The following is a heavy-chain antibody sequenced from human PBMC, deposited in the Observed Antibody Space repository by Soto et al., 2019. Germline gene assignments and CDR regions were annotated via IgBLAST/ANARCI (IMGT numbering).Heavy chain of an antibody. Sequence: QVQLVQSGAEVKKPGASVKLSCKASGYSFTNYYIHWVRQAPGQGLEWMAIINPNGGSTNYAQKFQGRVTLTRDTSTSTVYMDLSSLKSDDTALYYCARGLAAGDYWGQGTLVTVSS. V-gene: IGHV1-46*01. J-gene: IGHJ4*02. CDR1: GYSFTNYY. CDR2: INPNGGST. CDR3: ARGLAAGDY. D-gene: IGHD6-13*01.